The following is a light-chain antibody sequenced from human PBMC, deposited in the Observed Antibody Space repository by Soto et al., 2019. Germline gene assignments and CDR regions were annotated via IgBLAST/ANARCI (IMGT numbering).Light chain of an antibody. CDR2: KAS. Sequence: DIQMTQFPSTLPASVGDRVTITCRASQSVSGWLAWYQQRPGEGPKLLIYKASRLGRGAPSRFSGSGYGTEFTLTISPLLPDDFATYYCQQYETYPLTFGGGTRVEI. J-gene: IGKJ4*01. V-gene: IGKV1-5*03. CDR1: QSVSGW. CDR3: QQYETYPLT.